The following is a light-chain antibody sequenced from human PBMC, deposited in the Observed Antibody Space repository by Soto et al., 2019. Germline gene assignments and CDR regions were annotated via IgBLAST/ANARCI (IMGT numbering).Light chain of an antibody. CDR1: QSVDSN. J-gene: IGKJ5*01. Sequence: EILMTQSPATLSVNKRERATLSCRASQSVDSNLAWYQQKPGQAPRLLIYGASTRATGIPARFSGSGSGTEFTLTITSLQPEDFAVYYCQQYNYLITFGQGTRLEI. CDR3: QQYNYLIT. V-gene: IGKV3-15*01. CDR2: GAS.